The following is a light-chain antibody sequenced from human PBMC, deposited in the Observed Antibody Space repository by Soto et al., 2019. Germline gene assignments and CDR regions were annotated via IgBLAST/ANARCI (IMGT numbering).Light chain of an antibody. CDR2: KAS. V-gene: IGKV1-5*03. Sequence: DIQMTQSPSTLSASVGDRVTITCRASRSIFSWLAWYQQKPGTAPKLLIYKASSLQSGVPSRFSGSGSGTEYTLTISSLQPDDFATYYCQQYNDFPLTFGGGTKAEIK. CDR3: QQYNDFPLT. J-gene: IGKJ4*01. CDR1: RSIFSW.